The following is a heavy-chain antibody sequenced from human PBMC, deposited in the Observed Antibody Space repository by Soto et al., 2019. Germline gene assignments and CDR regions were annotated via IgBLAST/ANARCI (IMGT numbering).Heavy chain of an antibody. D-gene: IGHD3-3*01. CDR3: AKGYYFWNVLSAFDN. Sequence: EVQLLESGGGLVQPGGSLRLSCAASGFTFSSYAMSWVRQAPGKVLEWVSAINGIGGSTYYADAVKGRFTISRGNSKNTGKLQRNSFRAMDTAVYEYAKGYYFWNVLSAFDNWGQGTMVTVSS. CDR2: INGIGGST. J-gene: IGHJ3*02. V-gene: IGHV3-23*01. CDR1: GFTFSSYA.